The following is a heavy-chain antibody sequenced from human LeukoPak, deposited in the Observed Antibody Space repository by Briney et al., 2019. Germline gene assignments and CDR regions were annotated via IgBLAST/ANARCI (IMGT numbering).Heavy chain of an antibody. CDR3: ARVNDGYGGNSGGMDV. J-gene: IGHJ6*02. D-gene: IGHD4-23*01. V-gene: IGHV3-53*04. CDR2: IYSGSST. Sequence: GGSLSLFCGLSWFPESSKYMRWVRQAPERAGEWVSVIYSGSSTYYAASVRGRFTISRHNSKDTLYLQMNSLRAEDTAVYYCARVNDGYGGNSGGMDVWGQGTTVTVSS. CDR1: WFPESSKY.